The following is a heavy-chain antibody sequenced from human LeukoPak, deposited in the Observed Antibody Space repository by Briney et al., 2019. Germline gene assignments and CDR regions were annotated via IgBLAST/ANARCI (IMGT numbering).Heavy chain of an antibody. Sequence: GGSLRLSCAASGFSFYDSAIHWVRQVPGKGLEWVSSISSSSNYIFYADSVKGRFTISRDNAKNSLYLQMNSLRAEDTAVYYCARVRELYRDYWGQGTLVTVSS. J-gene: IGHJ4*02. CDR3: ARVRELYRDY. V-gene: IGHV3-21*01. CDR1: GFSFYDSA. CDR2: ISSSSNYI. D-gene: IGHD3-10*01.